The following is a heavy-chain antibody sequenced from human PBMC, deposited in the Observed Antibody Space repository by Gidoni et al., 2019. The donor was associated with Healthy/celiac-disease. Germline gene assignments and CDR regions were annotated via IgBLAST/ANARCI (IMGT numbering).Heavy chain of an antibody. V-gene: IGHV3-49*05. CDR1: GFTFGDYA. CDR2: IRSKAYGGTT. Sequence: EVQLVESGGGLVKQGRSLRLSCTASGFTFGDYAMSWFRQAPGKGLEWVGFIRSKAYGGTTEYAASVKGRFTISRDDSKSIAYLQMNSLKTEDTAVYYCTRDLYGMDVWGQGTTVTVSS. J-gene: IGHJ6*02. CDR3: TRDLYGMDV.